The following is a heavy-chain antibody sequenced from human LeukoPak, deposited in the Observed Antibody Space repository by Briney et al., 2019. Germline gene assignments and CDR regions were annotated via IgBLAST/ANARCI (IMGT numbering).Heavy chain of an antibody. CDR3: ARDRLLCSGGSCYSIAFDY. J-gene: IGHJ4*02. CDR2: SIPILGIA. D-gene: IGHD2-15*01. V-gene: IGHV1-69*04. CDR1: GGTFSSYA. Sequence: ASVKVSCKASGGTFSSYAISWVRQAPGQGLEWMGRSIPILGIANYAQKFQGRVTITADKSTSTAYMELSSLRSEDTAVYYCARDRLLCSGGSCYSIAFDYWGQGTLVTVSS.